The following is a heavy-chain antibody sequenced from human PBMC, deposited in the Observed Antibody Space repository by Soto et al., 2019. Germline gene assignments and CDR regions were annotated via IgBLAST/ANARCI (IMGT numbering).Heavy chain of an antibody. Sequence: XTLSLPCNVSGXSISNYYWTWVRQSPEKGLEWIGYMYYNGNINYNPSLKSRVTISIDTSKNQFSLTMKSVTEADTAVYYCASGGNLFDPWGQAVLDTVS. CDR2: MYYNGNI. J-gene: IGHJ5*02. D-gene: IGHD3-16*01. V-gene: IGHV4-59*01. CDR3: ASGGNLFDP. CDR1: GXSISNYY.